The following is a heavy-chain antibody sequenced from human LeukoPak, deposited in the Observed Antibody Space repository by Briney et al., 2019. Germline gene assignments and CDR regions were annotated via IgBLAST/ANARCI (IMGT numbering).Heavy chain of an antibody. V-gene: IGHV1-2*02. J-gene: IGHJ6*03. CDR2: INPNSGGT. CDR3: ARGSAGGYYYYYYMDV. CDR1: GYTFTSYG. D-gene: IGHD3-10*01. Sequence: ASVKVSCKASGYTFTSYGISWVRQAPGQGLEWRGWINPNSGGTNYAQKFQGRVTMTRDTSISTAYMELSRLRSDDTAVYYCARGSAGGYYYYYYMDVWGKGTTVTISS.